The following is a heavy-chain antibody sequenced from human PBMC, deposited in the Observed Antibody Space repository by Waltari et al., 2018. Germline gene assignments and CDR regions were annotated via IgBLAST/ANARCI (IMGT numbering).Heavy chain of an antibody. J-gene: IGHJ4*02. CDR2: INTNTGGT. V-gene: IGHV1-2*02. Sequence: QVQLVQSGAEVKKPGASVRVSCKASGYTFINYFIHWLRQAPGQGLEWMGWINTNTGGTDYSKKFKGRVTMTRDKPISTAYMELTSLRSDDTAVYFCARSPDSEFDFWGQGTLVTVSS. D-gene: IGHD4-4*01. CDR3: ARSPDSEFDF. CDR1: GYTFINYF.